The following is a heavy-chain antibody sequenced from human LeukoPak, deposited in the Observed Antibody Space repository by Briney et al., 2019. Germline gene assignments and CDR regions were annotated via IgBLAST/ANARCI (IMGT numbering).Heavy chain of an antibody. CDR3: ARDPVGATGSFDY. CDR2: ISYDGSNK. D-gene: IGHD1-26*01. V-gene: IGHV3-30*19. Sequence: GGSLRLSCAASGFTFSSYGMHWVRQAPGKGLEWVAVISYDGSNKYYADSVKGRFTISRDNSKNTLYLQMNSLRAEDTAVYYCARDPVGATGSFDYWGQGTLVTVSS. CDR1: GFTFSSYG. J-gene: IGHJ4*02.